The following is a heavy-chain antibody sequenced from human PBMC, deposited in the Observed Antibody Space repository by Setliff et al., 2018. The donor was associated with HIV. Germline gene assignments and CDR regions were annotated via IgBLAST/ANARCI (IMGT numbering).Heavy chain of an antibody. CDR1: GGSISTDY. J-gene: IGHJ5*02. Sequence: PSETLSLTCTVSGGSISTDYWTWVRQSAGKGLEWIGRIQTSEGTKYNPSLNSRVTVSIDKPRNYFSLEMASMTAADTAVYFCVRNHEWALGTWGQGLLVTVSS. CDR2: IQTSEGT. CDR3: VRNHEWALGT. V-gene: IGHV4-4*07. D-gene: IGHD1-26*01.